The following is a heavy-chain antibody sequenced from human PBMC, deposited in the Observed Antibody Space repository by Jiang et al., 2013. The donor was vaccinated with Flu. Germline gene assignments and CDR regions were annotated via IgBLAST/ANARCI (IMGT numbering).Heavy chain of an antibody. D-gene: IGHD3-10*01. CDR3: ARHGDYYGSGSYPFDY. Sequence: PGKGLEWMGIIYPGDSDTRYSPSFQGQVTISADKSISTAYLQWSSLKASDTAMYYCARHGDYYGSGSYPFDYWGQGTLVTVSS. CDR2: IYPGDSDT. V-gene: IGHV5-51*01. J-gene: IGHJ4*02.